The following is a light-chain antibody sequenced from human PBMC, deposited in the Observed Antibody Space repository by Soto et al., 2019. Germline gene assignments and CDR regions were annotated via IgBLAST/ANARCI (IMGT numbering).Light chain of an antibody. J-gene: IGKJ1*01. Sequence: MVMTHNQTTLSVSPWGSATLSSKTSQSISRDLAWYQQKPGQASRLLVYGACTRATGVPARFSGSGAGTECTLTISSLQSEDFAFYSCQSWHNWPPAGFG. CDR3: QSWHNWPPAG. CDR2: GAC. CDR1: QSISRD. V-gene: IGKV3-15*01.